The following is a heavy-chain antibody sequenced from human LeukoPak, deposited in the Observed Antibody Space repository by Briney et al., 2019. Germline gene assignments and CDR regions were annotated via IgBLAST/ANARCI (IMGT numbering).Heavy chain of an antibody. Sequence: GGSLRLSVAPSGFTFSGYGRHWVGQAPGRGREGGAFLRYEGVIKYSADSVQGRFTISRDNSKNTLYLQMNSLRAEDTAVYYCAKAGAVVVVAAKYFDYWGQGTLVTVSS. J-gene: IGHJ4*02. CDR1: GFTFSGYG. CDR3: AKAGAVVVVAAKYFDY. V-gene: IGHV3-30*02. CDR2: LRYEGVIK. D-gene: IGHD2-15*01.